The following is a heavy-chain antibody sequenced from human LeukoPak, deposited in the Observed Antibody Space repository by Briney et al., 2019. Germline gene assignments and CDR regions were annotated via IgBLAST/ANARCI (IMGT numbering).Heavy chain of an antibody. V-gene: IGHV3-33*01. J-gene: IGHJ4*02. CDR2: IWYDGSNK. Sequence: GRSLRLSCAASGFTFSSYGMHWVRQAPGKGLEWVAVIWYDGSNKYYADSVKGRFTISRDNSKNTLYLQMNSLRAEDTAVYYCASRALAGEFDYWGQGTLSPSPQ. CDR1: GFTFSSYG. CDR3: ASRALAGEFDY. D-gene: IGHD1-1*01.